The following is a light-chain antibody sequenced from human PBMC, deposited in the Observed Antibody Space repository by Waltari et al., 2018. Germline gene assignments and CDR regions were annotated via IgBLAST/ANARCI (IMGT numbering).Light chain of an antibody. CDR2: GAS. CDR3: QQYNNWLPA. CDR1: QRVSSN. Sequence: ELMMTQSPATLSVSPGERSTLSCRASQRVSSNLAWYQQKPGQAPRLLIYGASTRATGIPARFSGSGSGTEFTLTISSLQSEDFAVYYCQQYNNWLPAFGQGTKVEIK. V-gene: IGKV3-15*01. J-gene: IGKJ1*01.